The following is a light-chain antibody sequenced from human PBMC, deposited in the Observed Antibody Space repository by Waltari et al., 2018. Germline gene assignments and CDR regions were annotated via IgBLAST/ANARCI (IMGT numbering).Light chain of an antibody. CDR2: DAS. CDR1: QGVSSY. Sequence: ETVLTQSPATLSLSPGERATLSCRASQGVSSYLAWYQQKPGQAPRLLIYDASNRATGIPARFSGSGSGTDFTLTISSLEPEDFAVYDCQQRSNWPPGLTFGGGTKVEIK. J-gene: IGKJ4*01. CDR3: QQRSNWPPGLT. V-gene: IGKV3-11*01.